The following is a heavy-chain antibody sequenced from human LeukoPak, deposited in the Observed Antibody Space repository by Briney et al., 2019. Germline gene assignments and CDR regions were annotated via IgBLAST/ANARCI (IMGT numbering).Heavy chain of an antibody. CDR1: GGSFSGYY. V-gene: IGHV4-34*01. CDR2: INHSGST. D-gene: IGHD3-10*01. J-gene: IGHJ4*02. Sequence: SETLSLTCAVYGGSFSGYYWSWIRQPPGKGLEWIGEINHSGSTNYNPSLKSRVTISVDTSKNQFSLKLSSVTAADTAVYYCARDHDSGRNGYSNDFDYWGQGALVTVSS. CDR3: ARDHDSGRNGYSNDFDY.